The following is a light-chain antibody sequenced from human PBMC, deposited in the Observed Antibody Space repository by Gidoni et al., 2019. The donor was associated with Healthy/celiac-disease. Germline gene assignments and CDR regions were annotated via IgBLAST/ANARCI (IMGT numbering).Light chain of an antibody. Sequence: DIVMTQSPLSLSVTPGEPASISCRSSQSLLHSNGYNYLDWYLQKPGQSPQLLIYLGSNRASGVPDRFSGSGSGTDFTLKISRVEAEDVGVYYCMQALQTSITFGQXTRLEIK. V-gene: IGKV2-28*01. J-gene: IGKJ5*01. CDR2: LGS. CDR1: QSLLHSNGYNY. CDR3: MQALQTSIT.